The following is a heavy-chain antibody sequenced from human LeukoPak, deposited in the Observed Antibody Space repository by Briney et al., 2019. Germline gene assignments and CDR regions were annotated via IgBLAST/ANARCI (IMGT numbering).Heavy chain of an antibody. CDR2: ISWNSGSI. CDR3: AKDWSHSGYESRFDY. V-gene: IGHV3-9*01. Sequence: GGSLRLSCAASGFTFDDYAMHWVRQAPGKGLEWVSGISWNSGSIGYADSAKGRFTISRDNAKNSLYLQMNSLRAEDTALYYCAKDWSHSGYESRFDYWGQGTLVTVSS. CDR1: GFTFDDYA. J-gene: IGHJ4*02. D-gene: IGHD5-12*01.